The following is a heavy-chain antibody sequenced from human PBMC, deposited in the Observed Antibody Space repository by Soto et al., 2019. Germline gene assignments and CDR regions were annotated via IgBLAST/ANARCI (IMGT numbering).Heavy chain of an antibody. J-gene: IGHJ4*02. CDR3: AREKYSWNDGGHYFDY. Sequence: PGGSLRLSCAASGFTFSSYAMHWVRQAPGKGLEWVAVISYDGSNKYYADSVKGRFTISRDNSKNTLYLQMNSLRAEDTAVYYCAREKYSWNDGGHYFDYWGQGTLVTVSS. CDR2: ISYDGSNK. D-gene: IGHD1-1*01. CDR1: GFTFSSYA. V-gene: IGHV3-30-3*01.